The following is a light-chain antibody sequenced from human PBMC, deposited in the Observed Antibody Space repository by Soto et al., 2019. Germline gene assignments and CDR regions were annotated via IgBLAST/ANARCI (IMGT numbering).Light chain of an antibody. V-gene: IGLV1-51*01. CDR1: TSNIGSNY. CDR2: DTY. CDR3: GTWDSSLNVV. J-gene: IGLJ2*01. Sequence: QSVLTQPPSVSAAPGQTVTISCSGSTSNIGSNYVFWYQQLPGTAPKLLIYDTYKQYSGIPDRFSGSKSDTSATLDITGLQTGDEADYYCGTWDSSLNVVFGGGTQLTVL.